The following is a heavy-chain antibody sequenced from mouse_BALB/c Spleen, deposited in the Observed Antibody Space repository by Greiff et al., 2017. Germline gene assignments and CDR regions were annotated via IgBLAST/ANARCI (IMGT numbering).Heavy chain of an antibody. Sequence: QVQLQQSGAELVRPGTSVKVSCKASGYAFTNYLIEWVKQRPGQGLEWIGQIYPGDGDTNYNGKFKGKATLTADKSSSTAYMQLSSLTSEDSAVYFCARNYRYDVWFAYWGQGTLVTVSA. V-gene: IGHV1-54*01. CDR2: IYPGDGDT. CDR3: ARNYRYDVWFAY. J-gene: IGHJ3*01. CDR1: GYAFTNYL. D-gene: IGHD2-14*01.